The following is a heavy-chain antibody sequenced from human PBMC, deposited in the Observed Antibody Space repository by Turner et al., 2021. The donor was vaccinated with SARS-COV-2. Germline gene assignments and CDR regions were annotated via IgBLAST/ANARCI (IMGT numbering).Heavy chain of an antibody. CDR2: VFHTGST. D-gene: IGHD3-22*01. Sequence: QLQLQESGPRLVKPSETLSLTCAVSGGHINNNLYSWGWIRQPPGKGLEGIGSVFHTGSTYYKSHLKRRVAISIDTSKNHFSLRLNSVTAADTAVYYCARHEVNSYDASGYYTSPWGQGILVTVSS. J-gene: IGHJ5*02. V-gene: IGHV4-39*01. CDR3: ARHEVNSYDASGYYTSP. CDR1: GGHINNNLYS.